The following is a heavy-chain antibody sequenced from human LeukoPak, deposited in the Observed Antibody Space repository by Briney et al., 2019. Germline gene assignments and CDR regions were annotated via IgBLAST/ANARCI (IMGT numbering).Heavy chain of an antibody. CDR2: IYYSGST. CDR1: GASLSTSPYY. J-gene: IGHJ6*03. CDR3: ARIAGGLYFYYYYMDV. D-gene: IGHD3-16*01. Sequence: PSETLSLTCSVSGASLSTSPYYWGWIRQPPGKGLEWIGNIYYSGSTYYNPSLKSRVTISVDTSKNQFSLNLTSVTAADTAVYYCARIAGGLYFYYYYMDVWGKGTTVTVSS. V-gene: IGHV4-39*07.